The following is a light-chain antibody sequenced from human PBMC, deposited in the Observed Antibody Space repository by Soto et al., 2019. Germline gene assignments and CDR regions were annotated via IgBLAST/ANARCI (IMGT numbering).Light chain of an antibody. J-gene: IGKJ5*01. Sequence: EMVLTQSPATLSSSPGERATLSCSTSQSVSKYFAWYQHKPGRAPRLLIYDASSRATGIPARFIGSGSGPDFTLTLSSLEPADFAIYYCQQRSHWPITFVQGTRLEIK. CDR2: DAS. CDR1: QSVSKY. CDR3: QQRSHWPIT. V-gene: IGKV3-11*01.